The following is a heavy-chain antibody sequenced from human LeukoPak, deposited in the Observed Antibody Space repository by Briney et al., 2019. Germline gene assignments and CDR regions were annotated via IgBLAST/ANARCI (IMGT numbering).Heavy chain of an antibody. Sequence: GGSLRLSCAASGFTFSSYDMHWVRQAPGKGLEWVAVISYDGSNKYYADSVKGRFTISRDNSKNTLYLQMNSLRAEDTAVYYCARDLGIWFGEFRFDPWGQGTLVTVSS. J-gene: IGHJ5*02. CDR1: GFTFSSYD. D-gene: IGHD3-10*01. V-gene: IGHV3-30*03. CDR2: ISYDGSNK. CDR3: ARDLGIWFGEFRFDP.